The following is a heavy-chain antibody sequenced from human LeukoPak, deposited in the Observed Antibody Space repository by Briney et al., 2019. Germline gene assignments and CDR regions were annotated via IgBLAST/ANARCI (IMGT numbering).Heavy chain of an antibody. V-gene: IGHV3-21*01. J-gene: IGHJ4*02. Sequence: PGGSLRLSCAAPGFTFSSYNMNWVRQAPGKGLEWVSFIGSSGGYIYYADSVKGRFTISRDNAKNSLNLQMNSLRAEDTAVYYCARGIIGTYSDDHWGQGTLVTVSS. D-gene: IGHD1-26*01. CDR2: IGSSGGYI. CDR1: GFTFSSYN. CDR3: ARGIIGTYSDDH.